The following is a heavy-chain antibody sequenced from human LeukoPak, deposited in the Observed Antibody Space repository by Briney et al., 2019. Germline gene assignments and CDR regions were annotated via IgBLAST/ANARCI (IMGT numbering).Heavy chain of an antibody. V-gene: IGHV3-48*02. D-gene: IGHD3-10*01. Sequence: PGGSLRLSCAPSGFTFSTYTMNWVRQAPGKGLEWVSYISSSSTTMFYAESVKGRFTISRDDAKNSLYLQMNSPRDEDTAVYHCARVSNFGSGRFLDYWGQGTLVTVSS. CDR2: ISSSSTTM. CDR1: GFTFSTYT. CDR3: ARVSNFGSGRFLDY. J-gene: IGHJ4*02.